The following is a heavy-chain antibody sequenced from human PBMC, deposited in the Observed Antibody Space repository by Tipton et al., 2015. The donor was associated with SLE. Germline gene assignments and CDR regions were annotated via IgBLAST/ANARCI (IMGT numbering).Heavy chain of an antibody. CDR3: TTDPPYLRISPPFHY. Sequence: SLRLSCAASGFTFDDYAMHWVRQAPGKGLEWVSGISWNSGSIGYADSVKGRFTISRDNSKNTLYLQMNSLKTEDTAVYYCTTDPPYLRISPPFHYWRQGT. J-gene: IGHJ4*02. CDR2: ISWNSGSI. D-gene: IGHD1-14*01. V-gene: IGHV3-9*01. CDR1: GFTFDDYA.